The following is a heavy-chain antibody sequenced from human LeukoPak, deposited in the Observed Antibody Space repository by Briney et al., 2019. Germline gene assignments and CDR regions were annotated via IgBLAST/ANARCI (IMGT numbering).Heavy chain of an antibody. D-gene: IGHD1-26*01. J-gene: IGHJ3*02. Sequence: SETLSLTCTVSGYSISSGYYWGWIRQPPGKGLEWIGYIYSSGSTNYNPSLKSRVTMSVDTSKNQFSLKVSSVTAADTAVYYCARLGGANAFDIWGQGTMVTVSS. CDR3: ARLGGANAFDI. CDR1: GYSISSGYY. CDR2: IYSSGST. V-gene: IGHV4-61*01.